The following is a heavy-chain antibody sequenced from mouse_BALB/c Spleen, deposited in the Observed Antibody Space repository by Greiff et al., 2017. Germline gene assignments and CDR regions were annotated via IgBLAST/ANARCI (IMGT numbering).Heavy chain of an antibody. Sequence: VQLQQSGPELVKPGASVKMSCKASGYTFTSYVMHWVKQKPGQGLEWIGYINPYNDGTKYNEKFKGKATLTSDKSSSTAYMELSSLTSEDSAVYYCARDYYGSSYVSYYYAMDYWGQGTSVTVSS. CDR2: INPYNDGT. CDR1: GYTFTSYV. V-gene: IGHV1-14*01. J-gene: IGHJ4*01. D-gene: IGHD1-1*01. CDR3: ARDYYGSSYVSYYYAMDY.